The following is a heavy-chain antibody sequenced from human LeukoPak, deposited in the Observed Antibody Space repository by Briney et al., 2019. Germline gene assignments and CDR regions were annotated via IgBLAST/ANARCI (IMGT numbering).Heavy chain of an antibody. Sequence: NPGGSLRLSCAASGFTFSDYYMSWIRQAPGKGLEWVSYISSSGSTIYYADSVKGRFTISRDNAKNSLYLQMNGLRAEDTAVYYCARFGELLKRPLYYYYYYGMDVWGQGTTVTVSS. J-gene: IGHJ6*02. CDR2: ISSSGSTI. CDR3: ARFGELLKRPLYYYYYYGMDV. D-gene: IGHD3-10*01. CDR1: GFTFSDYY. V-gene: IGHV3-11*01.